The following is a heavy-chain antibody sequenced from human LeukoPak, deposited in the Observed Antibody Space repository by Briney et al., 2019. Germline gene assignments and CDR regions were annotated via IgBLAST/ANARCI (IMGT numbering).Heavy chain of an antibody. J-gene: IGHJ6*02. CDR3: ARVGRLLYRYRNYGMDV. Sequence: SETLSLTCTVSGGSISSGGYYWSWIRQHPGKGLEWIGYIYYSGSTYYNPSLKSRVTISVDTSKNQFSLKLSSVTAADTAVYYCARVGRLLYRYRNYGMDVWGQGTTVTVSS. D-gene: IGHD3-3*01. V-gene: IGHV4-31*03. CDR1: GGSISSGGYY. CDR2: IYYSGST.